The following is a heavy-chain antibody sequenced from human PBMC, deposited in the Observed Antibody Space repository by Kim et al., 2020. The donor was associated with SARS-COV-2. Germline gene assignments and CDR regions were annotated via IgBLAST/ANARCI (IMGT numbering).Heavy chain of an antibody. CDR2: ISAYNGNT. CDR1: GYTFTSYG. V-gene: IGHV1-18*01. J-gene: IGHJ5*02. CDR3: ARDRQWLPPGWFDP. D-gene: IGHD6-19*01. Sequence: ASVKVSCKASGYTFTSYGISWVRQAPGQGLEWMGWISAYNGNTNYAQKLQGRVTMTTDTSTSTAYMELRSLRSDDTAVYYCARDRQWLPPGWFDPWGQGTLVTVSS.